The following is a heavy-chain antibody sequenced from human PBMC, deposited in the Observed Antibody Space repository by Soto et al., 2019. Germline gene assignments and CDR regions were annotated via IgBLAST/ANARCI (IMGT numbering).Heavy chain of an antibody. V-gene: IGHV1-69*12. CDR1: GGTFSSYT. CDR2: IIPIFGTA. D-gene: IGHD5-12*01. CDR3: ARGNHRWLQLWYFDL. Sequence: QVQLVQSGAEVKKPGSSVTVSCKASGGTFSSYTISWVRQAPGQGLEWMGGIIPIFGTANYAQKFQGRVTITADDSTSPAYMELSSLRSEDTAVYYCARGNHRWLQLWYFDLWGRGTLVTVSS. J-gene: IGHJ2*01.